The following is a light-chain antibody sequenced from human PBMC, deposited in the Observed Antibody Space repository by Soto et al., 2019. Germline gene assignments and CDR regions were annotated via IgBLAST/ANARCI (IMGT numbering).Light chain of an antibody. V-gene: IGKV3-15*01. CDR1: QSISSN. CDR2: GAS. Sequence: EIVMTQSPATLSVSPVERATLSCRASQSISSNLAWYQQKPGQAPRLLIYGASTRATGIPARFSGSGPGTEFTLTITSLQSEDVAVYYCQQYHNWPPWTFGQGTKVDIK. J-gene: IGKJ1*01. CDR3: QQYHNWPPWT.